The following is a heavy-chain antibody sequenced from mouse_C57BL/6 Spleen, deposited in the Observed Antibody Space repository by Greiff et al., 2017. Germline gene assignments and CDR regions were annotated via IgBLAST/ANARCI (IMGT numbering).Heavy chain of an antibody. CDR3: ASTRDYFDY. D-gene: IGHD1-1*01. J-gene: IGHJ2*01. Sequence: QVQLQQPGAELVRPGTSVKLSCKASGYTFTSYWMHWVKQRPGQGLEWLGVIDPSDSYTNYNQKFKGKATLTVDTSSSTAYMQLSSLTSEDSAVYYCASTRDYFDYWGQGTTLTVSS. CDR2: IDPSDSYT. V-gene: IGHV1-59*01. CDR1: GYTFTSYW.